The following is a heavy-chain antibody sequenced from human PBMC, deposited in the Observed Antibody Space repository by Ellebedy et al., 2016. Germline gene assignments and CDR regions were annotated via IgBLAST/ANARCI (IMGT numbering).Heavy chain of an antibody. V-gene: IGHV4-34*01. CDR3: ARWGAGDADAFDI. CDR1: GGSFSGYY. D-gene: IGHD1-26*01. Sequence: SETLSLTCAVYGGSFSGYYWSWVRQPPGKGLEWIGEINHSGSTNYNPSLKSRVTISVDKSNNQFSLKLSSMTAADTAVYYCARWGAGDADAFDIWGQGTMVTVSS. CDR2: INHSGST. J-gene: IGHJ3*02.